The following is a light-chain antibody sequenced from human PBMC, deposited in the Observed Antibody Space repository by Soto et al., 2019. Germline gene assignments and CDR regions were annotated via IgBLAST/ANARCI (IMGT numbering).Light chain of an antibody. CDR2: RVP. V-gene: IGKV2-30*01. J-gene: IGKJ2*01. CDR3: MQATHWPST. Sequence: DVVMTQSPLSLPVTLGQPASISCRSTQSPLYSDGNTYLNWFQQRPGQSPRRLIYRVPNRDSGVHETSSGSGSGTDFTLRIRWVEAESVGIYYCMQATHWPSTFGQGTKLDVK. CDR1: QSPLYSDGNTY.